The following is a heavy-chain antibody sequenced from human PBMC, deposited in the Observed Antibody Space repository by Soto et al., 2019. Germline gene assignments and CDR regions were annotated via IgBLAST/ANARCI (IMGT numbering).Heavy chain of an antibody. CDR2: IKTKTDGGTT. CDR1: GFTSSNAW. Sequence: GGSLSVSWAASGFTSSNAWRSWVGQAPGKGLERVGRIKTKTDGGTTDYAAPVKGRFTISRDDSKNTLYLQMNSLKTEDTAVYYCTTDSPDDYGDYGGYFDYWGQGTLVTVSS. CDR3: TTDSPDDYGDYGGYFDY. V-gene: IGHV3-15*01. D-gene: IGHD4-17*01. J-gene: IGHJ4*02.